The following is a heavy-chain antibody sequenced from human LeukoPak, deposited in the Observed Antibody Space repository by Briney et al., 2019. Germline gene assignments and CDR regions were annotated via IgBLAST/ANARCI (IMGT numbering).Heavy chain of an antibody. CDR2: INHGGSP. CDR3: ARVTAMVLRSNYYLDS. CDR1: GGSFSNYY. J-gene: IGHJ4*01. Sequence: SETLSLTCAVYGGSFSNYYWTWIRQPPGKGLEWIGEINHGGSPNYSPSLKSRVTISVDTSKSQFSLKMSSVTAADTAVYYCARVTAMVLRSNYYLDSWGHGTLVTVSS. V-gene: IGHV4-34*01. D-gene: IGHD5-18*01.